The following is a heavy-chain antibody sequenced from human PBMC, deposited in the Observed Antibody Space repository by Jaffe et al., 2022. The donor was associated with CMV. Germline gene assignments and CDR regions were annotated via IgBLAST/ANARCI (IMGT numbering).Heavy chain of an antibody. D-gene: IGHD6-13*01. J-gene: IGHJ6*02. CDR2: IYPGDSDT. Sequence: EVQLVQSGAEVKKPGESLKISCKGSGYSFTSYWIGWVRQMPGKGLEWMGIIYPGDSDTRYSPSFQGQVTISADKSISTAYLQWSSLKASDTAMYYCARLSYSSSWSRGYYYYGMDVWGQGTTVTVSS. CDR1: GYSFTSYW. CDR3: ARLSYSSSWSRGYYYYGMDV. V-gene: IGHV5-51*01.